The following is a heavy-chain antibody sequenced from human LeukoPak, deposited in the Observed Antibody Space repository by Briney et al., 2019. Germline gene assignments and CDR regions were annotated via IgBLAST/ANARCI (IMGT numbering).Heavy chain of an antibody. J-gene: IGHJ4*02. CDR2: IYYNGRI. CDR1: GGSISNGGYY. V-gene: IGHV4-31*03. Sequence: PSQTLSLTCTVSGGSISNGGYYWRWIRQHPGKGLEWIGYIYYNGRINYNPSLKSRIAISVDTSKNQFSLKLSSVTAADTAVYYCARRVGAFPTYYFDYWGQGTRVTVSS. CDR3: ARRVGAFPTYYFDY. D-gene: IGHD3-3*02.